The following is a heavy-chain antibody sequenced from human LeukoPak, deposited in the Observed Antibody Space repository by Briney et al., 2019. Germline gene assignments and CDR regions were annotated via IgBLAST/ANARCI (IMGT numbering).Heavy chain of an antibody. CDR3: ARFIAAAGTAHYYYGMDV. D-gene: IGHD6-13*01. J-gene: IGHJ6*02. CDR1: GGSISSSNW. CDR2: IYRSGST. Sequence: PSETLSLTCAVSGGSISSSNWWSWVRQPPGKGLEWIGEIYRSGSTNYNPSLKSRVTISVDKSKNQFSLKLSSVTAADTAVYYCARFIAAAGTAHYYYGMDVWGQGTTVTVSS. V-gene: IGHV4-4*02.